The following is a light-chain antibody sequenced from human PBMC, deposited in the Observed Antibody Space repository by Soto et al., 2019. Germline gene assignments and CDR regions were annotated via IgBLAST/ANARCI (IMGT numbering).Light chain of an antibody. V-gene: IGKV1-5*01. CDR1: QSISNW. CDR3: QQYNSYWT. J-gene: IGKJ1*01. Sequence: DIQMTQSPSSVSASVGDRLTITCRASQSISNWLAWYQQKPGKAPKLLIYDASSLESGVPSRFSGSGSGTEFTLTISGLQPDDFATYYCQQYNSYWTFGQGTKVDIK. CDR2: DAS.